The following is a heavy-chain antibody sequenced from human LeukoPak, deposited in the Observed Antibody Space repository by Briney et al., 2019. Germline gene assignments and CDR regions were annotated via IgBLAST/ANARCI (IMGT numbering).Heavy chain of an antibody. CDR2: IKQDGSEK. CDR1: GFTFSSYW. CDR3: ARDPIVVVPAALNWFDP. J-gene: IGHJ5*02. D-gene: IGHD2-2*01. V-gene: IGHV3-7*05. Sequence: PGGSLRLSCAASGFTFSSYWMSWVRQAPGKGLEWVANIKQDGSEKYYVDSVKGRFTISRDNAKNSLYLQMNNLRAEDTAVYYCARDPIVVVPAALNWFDPWGQGTLVTVSS.